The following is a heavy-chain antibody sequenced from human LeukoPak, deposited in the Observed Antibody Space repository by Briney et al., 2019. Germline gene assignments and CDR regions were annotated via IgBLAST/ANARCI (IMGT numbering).Heavy chain of an antibody. J-gene: IGHJ3*02. CDR3: ARWDPSFDAFSDAFDI. CDR2: INHSGST. D-gene: IGHD3-9*01. Sequence: SETLSLTCAVYGGSFSGYYWSWIRQPPGKGLEWIGEINHSGSTNYNPSLKSRVTISVDTSKNQFSLQLSSVTAADTAVYYCARWDPSFDAFSDAFDIWGQGTMVTVSS. V-gene: IGHV4-34*01. CDR1: GGSFSGYY.